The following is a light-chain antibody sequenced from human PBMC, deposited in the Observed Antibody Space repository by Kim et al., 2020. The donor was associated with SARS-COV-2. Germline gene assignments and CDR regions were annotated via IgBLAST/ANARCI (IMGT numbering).Light chain of an antibody. CDR1: KSVSSNY. V-gene: IGKV3-20*01. CDR2: GDS. CDR3: QQYSSSPAT. Sequence: SPGERATLSCRASKSVSSNYLAWYQQKPGQAPRLLIYGDSSRATGIPDRFSGSGSGTDFTLTITRLEPEDFAVYYCQQYSSSPATFGQGTKVDIK. J-gene: IGKJ1*01.